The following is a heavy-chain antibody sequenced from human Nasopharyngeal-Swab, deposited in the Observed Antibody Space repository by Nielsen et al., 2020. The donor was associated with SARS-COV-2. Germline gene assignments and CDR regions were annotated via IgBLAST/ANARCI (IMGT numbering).Heavy chain of an antibody. J-gene: IGHJ4*02. CDR2: IRSKIDGGTT. D-gene: IGHD3-16*02. V-gene: IGHV3-15*01. Sequence: GESLKISCASSGFIFNKAWMNWVRQAPGKGLEWVGRIRSKIDGGTTEYAAPVKGRFTISRDDSKNTLYLQMNSLKTEDTAVYYCTTDRWSFDYWGQGTLVTVSS. CDR3: TTDRWSFDY. CDR1: GFIFNKAW.